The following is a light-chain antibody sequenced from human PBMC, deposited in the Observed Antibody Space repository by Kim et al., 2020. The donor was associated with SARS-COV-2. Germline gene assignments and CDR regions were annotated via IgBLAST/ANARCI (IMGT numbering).Light chain of an antibody. CDR3: SAWDNRLSVWV. J-gene: IGLJ3*02. CDR2: RNN. Sequence: QAGLTQPPSVSTVLGQTATLTCTGNSDNVGDQGAAWLQQHRGHPPKLLSYRNNNRPSGISEKFSASRSGNTASLTITGLQPEDEADYYCSAWDNRLSVWVFGGGTQLTVL. V-gene: IGLV10-54*04. CDR1: SDNVGDQG.